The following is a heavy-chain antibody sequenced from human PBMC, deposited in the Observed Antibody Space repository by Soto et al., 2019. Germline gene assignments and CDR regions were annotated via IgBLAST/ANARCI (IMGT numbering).Heavy chain of an antibody. V-gene: IGHV3-30-3*01. Sequence: QVQLVESGGGVVQPGRSLRLSCAASGFTFSSYAMHWVRQAPGKGLEWVAVISYDGSNKYYADSVKGRFTISRDNSKNRLYLQRNSLRAEDTAVYYCASPLWRDDYNWGYFDLWGRGTLVTVSS. D-gene: IGHD4-4*01. CDR1: GFTFSSYA. CDR2: ISYDGSNK. J-gene: IGHJ2*01. CDR3: ASPLWRDDYNWGYFDL.